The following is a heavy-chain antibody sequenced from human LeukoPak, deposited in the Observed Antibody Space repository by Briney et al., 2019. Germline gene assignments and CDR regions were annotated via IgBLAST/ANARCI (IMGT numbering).Heavy chain of an antibody. Sequence: ASVKVSCTVSGSSLSELSLYWVRQAPGKGLEWMGGVDVIDSETFYAQKFQGRVTMTEDSSTDTAYMELRSLKSDDTALYYCAAGRPYSLLDYWGQGTPVTVSS. D-gene: IGHD5-18*01. V-gene: IGHV1-24*01. CDR1: GSSLSELS. J-gene: IGHJ4*02. CDR3: AAGRPYSLLDY. CDR2: VDVIDSET.